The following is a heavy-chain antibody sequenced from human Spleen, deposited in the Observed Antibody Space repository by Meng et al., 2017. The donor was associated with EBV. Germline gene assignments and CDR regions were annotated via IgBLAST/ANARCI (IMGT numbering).Heavy chain of an antibody. V-gene: IGHV4-39*07. J-gene: IGHJ4*01. D-gene: IGHD4/OR15-4a*01. CDR3: ARDRRTMGSDY. Sequence: QRTGPGPGLVKPSETLSLTCTVSGGSITYSDYYWGWFRQPPGKGLEWIGNVYYSGNTNYNPSLKSRVTLSTDTSKNQFSLKLSSLTAADTAVYYCARDRRTMGSDYWGHGILVTVSS. CDR2: VYYSGNT. CDR1: GGSITYSDYY.